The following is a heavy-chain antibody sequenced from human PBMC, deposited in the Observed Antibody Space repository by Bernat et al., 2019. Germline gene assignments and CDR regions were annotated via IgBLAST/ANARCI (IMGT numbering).Heavy chain of an antibody. V-gene: IGHV3-23*04. CDR2: SSESGDNT. CDR3: AKEAYADIDY. J-gene: IGHJ4*02. CDR1: GFTFSTHV. D-gene: IGHD3-16*01. Sequence: EVQLVESGGGLVQPGGSLKLSCAASGFTFSTHVTNWVRQAPGKGLEWVSTSSESGDNTFYADSVKGRFTTSRDNSKNTLHLQMDSLRAEDTALYYCAKEAYADIDYWGQGTLVTVSS.